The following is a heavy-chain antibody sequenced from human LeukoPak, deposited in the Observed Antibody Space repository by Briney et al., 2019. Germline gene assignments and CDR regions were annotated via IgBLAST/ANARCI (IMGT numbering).Heavy chain of an antibody. Sequence: PGGSLRLSCAASGFSVRSNYISRVRQAPGKGLEWVSTISNTGSDTYYADSVKGRFTISRDNSENTLYLQMNNPRAEDTAIHYCAKVPYSDYGSGRPPFMDVWGQGTTVAVSS. CDR2: ISNTGSDT. D-gene: IGHD3-10*01. CDR1: GFSVRSNY. CDR3: AKVPYSDYGSGRPPFMDV. V-gene: IGHV3-23*01. J-gene: IGHJ6*02.